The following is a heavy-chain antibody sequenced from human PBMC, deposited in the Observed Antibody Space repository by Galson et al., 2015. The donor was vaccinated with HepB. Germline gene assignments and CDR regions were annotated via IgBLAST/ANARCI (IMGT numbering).Heavy chain of an antibody. CDR3: AREYRPGFGLGSYYPNWFDP. D-gene: IGHD3-10*01. V-gene: IGHV3-21*01. Sequence: SLRLSCAASGFTFSDYSMSWVRQAPGKGLEWVSSISSNSHYIYYADSVKGRFTVSRDNAKSSLYLQMNGLRAEDTAVYYCAREYRPGFGLGSYYPNWFDPWGQGTLVTVSS. J-gene: IGHJ5*02. CDR2: ISSNSHYI. CDR1: GFTFSDYS.